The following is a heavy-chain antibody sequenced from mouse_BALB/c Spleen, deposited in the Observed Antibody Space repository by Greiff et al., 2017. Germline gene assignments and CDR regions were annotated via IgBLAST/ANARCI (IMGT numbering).Heavy chain of an antibody. D-gene: IGHD1-1*01. Sequence: VQLQQSGAELARPGASVKLSCKASGYTFTSYWMQWVKQRPGQGLEWIGAIYPGDGDTRYTQKFKGKATLTADKSSSTAYMQLSSLASEDSAVYYCARSGVYYFDYWGQGTTLTVSS. J-gene: IGHJ2*01. CDR1: GYTFTSYW. CDR3: ARSGVYYFDY. CDR2: IYPGDGDT. V-gene: IGHV1-87*01.